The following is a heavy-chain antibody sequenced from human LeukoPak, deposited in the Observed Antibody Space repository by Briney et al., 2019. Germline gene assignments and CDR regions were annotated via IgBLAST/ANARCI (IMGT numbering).Heavy chain of an antibody. CDR3: AKTDYSNYEFDY. Sequence: GGSLRLSCAASGFTFSSYGMHWVRQAPGKGLEWVAVISYDGSNKYYADSVKGRFTISRDNSKNTLYLQTNSLRAEDTAVYYCAKTDYSNYEFDYWGQGTLVTVSS. CDR2: ISYDGSNK. CDR1: GFTFSSYG. D-gene: IGHD4-11*01. J-gene: IGHJ4*02. V-gene: IGHV3-30*18.